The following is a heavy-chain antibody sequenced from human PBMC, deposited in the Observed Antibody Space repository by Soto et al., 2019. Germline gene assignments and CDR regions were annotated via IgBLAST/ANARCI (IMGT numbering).Heavy chain of an antibody. D-gene: IGHD3-22*01. CDR1: GFTFSSYS. CDR2: ISSSSSYI. J-gene: IGHJ4*02. Sequence: EVQRVESGGGLVKPGGSLRLSCAASGFTFSSYSMNWVRQAPGKGLEWVSSISSSSSYIYYADSVQGRFTISRDNAKNSLYMQMNSLRAEDTAVYYCARVSSESSGRKGDPGYDYWGQGTLVTVSS. CDR3: ARVSSESSGRKGDPGYDY. V-gene: IGHV3-21*01.